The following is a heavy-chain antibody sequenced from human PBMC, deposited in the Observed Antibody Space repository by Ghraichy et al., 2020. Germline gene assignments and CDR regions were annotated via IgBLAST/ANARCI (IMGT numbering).Heavy chain of an antibody. Sequence: GGSLRLSCAASGFTFSSYAMSWVRQAPGKGLEWVSAISGSGGSTYYADSVKGRFTISRDNSKNTRYLQMNSLRAEDTAVYYCAKDEGVGATQGISMDTYYYYGMDVWGQGTTVTVSS. J-gene: IGHJ6*02. D-gene: IGHD1-26*01. CDR1: GFTFSSYA. CDR3: AKDEGVGATQGISMDTYYYYGMDV. V-gene: IGHV3-23*01. CDR2: ISGSGGST.